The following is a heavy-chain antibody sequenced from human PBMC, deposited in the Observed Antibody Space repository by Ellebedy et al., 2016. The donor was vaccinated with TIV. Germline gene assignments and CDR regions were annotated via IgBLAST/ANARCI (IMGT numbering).Heavy chain of an antibody. CDR3: AKGGYCSGGSCYWDRWYFDY. CDR1: GFTFDDYA. CDR2: ISGDGGST. Sequence: PGGSLRLSCAASGFTFDDYAMHWVRQAPGKGLEWVSLISGDGGSTYYADSVKGRFTISRDNSKNSLYLQMNSLRTEDTALYYCAKGGYCSGGSCYWDRWYFDYWGQGTLVTVSS. V-gene: IGHV3-43*02. J-gene: IGHJ4*02. D-gene: IGHD2-15*01.